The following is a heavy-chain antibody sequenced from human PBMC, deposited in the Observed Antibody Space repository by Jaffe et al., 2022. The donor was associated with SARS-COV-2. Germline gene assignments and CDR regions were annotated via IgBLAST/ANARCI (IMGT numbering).Heavy chain of an antibody. V-gene: IGHV1-2*02. J-gene: IGHJ4*02. CDR3: ASSNYDILTGYYFLLDY. D-gene: IGHD3-9*01. Sequence: QVQLVQSGAEVKKPGASVKVSCKASGYTFTGYYMHWVRQAPGQGLEWMGWINPNSGGTNYAQKFQGRVTMTRDTSISTAYMELSRLRSDDTAVYYCASSNYDILTGYYFLLDYWGQGTLVTVSS. CDR1: GYTFTGYY. CDR2: INPNSGGT.